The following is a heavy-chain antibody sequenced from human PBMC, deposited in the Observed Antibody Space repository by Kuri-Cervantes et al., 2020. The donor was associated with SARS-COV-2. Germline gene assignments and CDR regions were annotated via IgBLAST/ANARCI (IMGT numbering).Heavy chain of an antibody. CDR3: ASFGSGWYDDAFDI. CDR1: GITFSSYA. CDR2: ISSSSSYT. Sequence: GESLKISCAASGITFSSYAMSWIRRAPGKGLEWVSYISSSSSYTNYADSVKGRFTISRDNAKNSLYLQMNSLRAEDTAVYYCASFGSGWYDDAFDIWGQGTMVTVSS. V-gene: IGHV3-11*03. D-gene: IGHD6-19*01. J-gene: IGHJ3*02.